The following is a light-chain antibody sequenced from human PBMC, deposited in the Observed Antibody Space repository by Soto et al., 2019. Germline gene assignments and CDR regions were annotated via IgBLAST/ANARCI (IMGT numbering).Light chain of an antibody. J-gene: IGKJ1*01. CDR2: DAS. CDR3: QQYNSYSPL. V-gene: IGKV1-5*01. Sequence: DIQMTQSPSTLSASVGDTVTITCRASQNIKTWLAWHQQKPGKAPKLLSFDASTLESGVPSRFSGSGSGTDFTLTINSLQPDDFATYYCQQYNSYSPLFGQGTKVEIK. CDR1: QNIKTW.